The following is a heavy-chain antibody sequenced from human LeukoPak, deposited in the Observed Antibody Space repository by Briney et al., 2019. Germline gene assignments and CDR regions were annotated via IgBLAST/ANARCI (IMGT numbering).Heavy chain of an antibody. V-gene: IGHV3-7*01. J-gene: IGHJ4*02. CDR2: IKQDGSEK. CDR3: TREAAAGINY. Sequence: GGSLRLSCAASGFTFSTYWLSWVRQAPGKGLEWVANIKQDGSEKYYLDSVKGRFTISRDNAKNSLYLQMNSLRAEDTAVYFCTREAAAGINYWGQGTLVTVSS. D-gene: IGHD6-13*01. CDR1: GFTFSTYW.